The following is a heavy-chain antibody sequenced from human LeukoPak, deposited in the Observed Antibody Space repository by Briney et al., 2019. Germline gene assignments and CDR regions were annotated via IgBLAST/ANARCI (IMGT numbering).Heavy chain of an antibody. Sequence: SETLSLTCAVSGGSFSGYYWTWIRQPPGKGLEWIGEISHSGSANYNPSLKSRVTISLDTSKNQFSLKLSSVTAADTAVYYCARELLTDYYFDYWGQGTLVTVSS. V-gene: IGHV4-34*01. CDR1: GGSFSGYY. CDR2: ISHSGSA. J-gene: IGHJ4*02. D-gene: IGHD2-21*02. CDR3: ARELLTDYYFDY.